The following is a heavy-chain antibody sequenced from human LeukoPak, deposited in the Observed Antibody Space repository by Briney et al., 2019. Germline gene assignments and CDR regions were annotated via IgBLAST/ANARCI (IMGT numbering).Heavy chain of an antibody. CDR2: ISGSGGST. V-gene: IGHV3-23*01. J-gene: IGHJ3*02. D-gene: IGHD6-6*01. Sequence: PGGSLRLSCAASGFTFSSYAMSWVRQAPGKGLEWVSAISGSGGSTYYADSVKGRFTISRDNSKNTLYLQMNSLRAEDTAVYYCATLEYSSSSTTDDAFDIWGQGTMVTVSS. CDR3: ATLEYSSSSTTDDAFDI. CDR1: GFTFSSYA.